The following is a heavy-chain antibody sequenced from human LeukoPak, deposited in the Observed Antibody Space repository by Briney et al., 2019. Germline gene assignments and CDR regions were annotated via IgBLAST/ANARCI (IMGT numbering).Heavy chain of an antibody. CDR3: ARVRGWHDYFDF. CDR1: GSTFGDYW. Sequence: GGSLRLSCAASGSTFGDYWISWVRQAPGKGLEWVANIKLDGSEKYYVDSVKGRFTISRDNAKNSLFLQMNNLRAEDTAVYYCARVRGWHDYFDFWGQGTRVTVSS. V-gene: IGHV3-7*01. CDR2: IKLDGSEK. J-gene: IGHJ4*02. D-gene: IGHD6-19*01.